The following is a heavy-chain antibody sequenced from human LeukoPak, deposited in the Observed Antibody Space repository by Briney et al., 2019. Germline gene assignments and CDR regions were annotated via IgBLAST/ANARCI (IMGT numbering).Heavy chain of an antibody. CDR2: ITPIFGAP. Sequence: SVKVSCKTSEGTFSSDAVTWVRQVPGQGLEWMGGITPIFGAPNYPQRFHGRVTITADESTNTVYMELSSLTSEDTAVYYCASPRFGEAMEYFVTWGQGTLVIVSS. V-gene: IGHV1-69*13. CDR3: ASPRFGEAMEYFVT. CDR1: EGTFSSDA. J-gene: IGHJ4*02. D-gene: IGHD3-10*01.